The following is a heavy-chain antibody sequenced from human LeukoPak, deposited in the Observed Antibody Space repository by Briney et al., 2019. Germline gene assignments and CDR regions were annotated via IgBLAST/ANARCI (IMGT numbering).Heavy chain of an antibody. J-gene: IGHJ4*02. Sequence: GGSLRLSCAASGFTFSMYSMAWVRQAPGKGLEWVSVINDRGGYIQDADSVKGRFTVSRDNSQNTLSLEMNSLRVEDTAVYYCVRERDRGIEVADDFDYWGQGTLVTVSS. CDR2: INDRGGYI. CDR1: GFTFSMYS. D-gene: IGHD6-19*01. V-gene: IGHV3-23*01. CDR3: VRERDRGIEVADDFDY.